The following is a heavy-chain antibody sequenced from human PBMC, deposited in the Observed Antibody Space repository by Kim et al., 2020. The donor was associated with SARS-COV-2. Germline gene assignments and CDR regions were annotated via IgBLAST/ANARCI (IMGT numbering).Heavy chain of an antibody. D-gene: IGHD6-19*01. CDR1: GGSISSSSYY. CDR2: IYYSGST. V-gene: IGHV4-39*01. CDR3: ARQAGKQWLSDY. Sequence: SETLSLTCTVSGGSISSSSYYWGWIRQPPGKGLEWIGSIYYSGSTYYNPSLKSGVTISVDTSKNQFSLKLSAVTAADTAVYYCARQAGKQWLSDYWGQGTLVTVSS. J-gene: IGHJ4*02.